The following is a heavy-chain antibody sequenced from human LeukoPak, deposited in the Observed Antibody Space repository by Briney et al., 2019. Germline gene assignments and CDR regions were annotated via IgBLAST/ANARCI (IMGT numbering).Heavy chain of an antibody. CDR2: IIPIFGTA. CDR1: GGTLSSYA. J-gene: IGHJ4*02. V-gene: IGHV1-69*13. Sequence: SVKVSCKASGGTLSSYAISWVRQASGQGLEWMGGIIPIFGTANYAQKFQGRATITADESTSTAYMELSSLRSEDTAVYYCARRAWGDGYNRGLDYWGQGTLVTVSS. CDR3: ARRAWGDGYNRGLDY. D-gene: IGHD5-24*01.